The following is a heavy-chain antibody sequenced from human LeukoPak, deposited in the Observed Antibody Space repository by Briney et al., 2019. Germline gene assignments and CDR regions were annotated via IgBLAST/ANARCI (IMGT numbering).Heavy chain of an antibody. Sequence: SETLSLTCTVSGGSISSGGYYWSWIRQHPGKGLEWIGYIYYSGSTYYNPSLKSRVTISVDTSKNQFSLKLSSVTAADTAVYYCAGRYYYDSSGYSNHDYWGQGTLVTVSS. D-gene: IGHD3-22*01. J-gene: IGHJ4*02. CDR1: GGSISSGGYY. CDR2: IYYSGST. CDR3: AGRYYYDSSGYSNHDY. V-gene: IGHV4-31*03.